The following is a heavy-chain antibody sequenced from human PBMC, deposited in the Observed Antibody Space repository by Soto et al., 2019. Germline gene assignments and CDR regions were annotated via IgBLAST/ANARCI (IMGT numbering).Heavy chain of an antibody. CDR2: IIPMFGTT. J-gene: IGHJ6*02. D-gene: IGHD3-10*02. CDR1: GGTFSNYA. CDR3: ARDLAPVVRGVLSSGMDV. V-gene: IGHV1-69*01. Sequence: QVQLVQSGAELKKTGSSVKVSCKASGGTFSNYAINWIRQAPGQGLEWMGGIIPMFGTTYYAQRFQGRVTITADESTSTAYMELSSLTSEDTAIFYCARDLAPVVRGVLSSGMDVWGQGTTVTVSS.